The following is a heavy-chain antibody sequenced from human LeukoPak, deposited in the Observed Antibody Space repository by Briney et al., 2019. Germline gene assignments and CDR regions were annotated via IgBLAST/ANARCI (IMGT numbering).Heavy chain of an antibody. J-gene: IGHJ6*02. Sequence: PGGSLRLSCAASGFTFSSYTMNWIRQAPGEGLEWASSTSGSSSYMYYATSVKGRFTISRDNAKNSLYLEMNSLRAEDTAVYYCAREGKNQPLGDYYYYGMDVWGQGTTVTVSS. CDR3: AREGKNQPLGDYYYYGMDV. CDR1: GFTFSSYT. V-gene: IGHV3-21*01. D-gene: IGHD2-2*01. CDR2: TSGSSSYM.